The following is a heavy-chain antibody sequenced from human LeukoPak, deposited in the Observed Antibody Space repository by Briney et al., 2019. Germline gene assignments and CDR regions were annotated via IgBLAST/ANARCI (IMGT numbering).Heavy chain of an antibody. CDR3: ARGTWPLYYFDY. Sequence: PSETLSLTCAVYGGSFSGYYWRWIREPPGKGGGWVGEINHSGSTNYNPSLKSRVTISVDTSKNQFSLKLSSVTAADTAVYYCARGTWPLYYFDYWGQGTLVTVSS. V-gene: IGHV4-34*01. D-gene: IGHD3-10*01. CDR2: INHSGST. J-gene: IGHJ4*02. CDR1: GGSFSGYY.